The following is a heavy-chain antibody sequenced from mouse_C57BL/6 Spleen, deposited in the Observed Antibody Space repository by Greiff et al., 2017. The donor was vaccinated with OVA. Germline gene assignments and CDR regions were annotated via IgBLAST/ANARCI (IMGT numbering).Heavy chain of an antibody. CDR2: IWTGGGK. D-gene: IGHD2-1*01. Sequence: VQLQESGPGLVAPSQSLSITCTVSGFSLTSYAISWVRQPPGKGLEWLGVIWTGGGKNYYSALKSRLSISKDNSKSQVFLKMNSLQTDDTARYYCARESLCYGNYYAMDYWGQGTSVTVSS. V-gene: IGHV2-9-1*01. J-gene: IGHJ4*01. CDR1: GFSLTSYA. CDR3: ARESLCYGNYYAMDY.